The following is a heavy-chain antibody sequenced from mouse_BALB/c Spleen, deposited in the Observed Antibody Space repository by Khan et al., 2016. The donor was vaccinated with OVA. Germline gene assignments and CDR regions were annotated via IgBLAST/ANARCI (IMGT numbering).Heavy chain of an antibody. CDR3: ARGARATYYFDY. CDR2: ISYDGSD. V-gene: IGHV3-6*02. Sequence: EVQLQESGPGLVKPSQSLSLTCSVTGYSITSGYSWNWIRQFPGNKLEWMGYISYDGSDNCNPSLKNRFSITRDPSKKQFFLKLKSVTTKDTATYYCARGARATYYFDYWGQGTSLTVSS. D-gene: IGHD3-1*01. CDR1: GYSITSGYS. J-gene: IGHJ2*03.